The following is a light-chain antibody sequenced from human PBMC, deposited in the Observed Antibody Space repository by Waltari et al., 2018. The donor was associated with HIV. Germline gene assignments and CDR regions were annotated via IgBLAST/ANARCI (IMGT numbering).Light chain of an antibody. V-gene: IGLV4-69*01. CDR2: LSSDGSH. Sequence: QLVLTQSPSASASLGASVKLTCTLRSRHGSYAIPWHQQRPEKGPRFLMKLSSDGSHTKGDGIPDRFSGSSSGAERYLTISSLQSDDEADYYCQTWATGIVIFGGGTKLTVL. J-gene: IGLJ2*01. CDR1: SRHGSYA. CDR3: QTWATGIVI.